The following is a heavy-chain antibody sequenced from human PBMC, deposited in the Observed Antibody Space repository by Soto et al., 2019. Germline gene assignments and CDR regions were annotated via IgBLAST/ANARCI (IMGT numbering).Heavy chain of an antibody. CDR2: IYYSGST. J-gene: IGHJ6*02. D-gene: IGHD4-4*01. CDR1: GGSVSSGSYY. V-gene: IGHV4-61*01. Sequence: SETLSLTCTVSGGSVSSGSYYWSWIRQPPGKGLEWIAYIYYSGSTNHNPSLKSRVTISLDTSKNQFSLKLTSVTAADTAVYYWAKATDYYFYGLDVWGQGTTVTVSS. CDR3: AKATDYYFYGLDV.